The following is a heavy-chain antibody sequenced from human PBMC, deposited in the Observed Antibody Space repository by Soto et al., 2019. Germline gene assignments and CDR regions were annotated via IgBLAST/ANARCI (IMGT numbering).Heavy chain of an antibody. Sequence: QPGGSLRLSCAASGFIFKNYVMYWVRQAPGKGLEWVAVIPFDGRKTYYADSVMGRFTISRDNSKNTLYLQMDSPRAEDTAVYYCAGGPERSDLWGQGTLVTVSS. V-gene: IGHV3-30*04. CDR3: AGGPERSDL. CDR1: GFIFKNYV. CDR2: IPFDGRKT. J-gene: IGHJ5*02.